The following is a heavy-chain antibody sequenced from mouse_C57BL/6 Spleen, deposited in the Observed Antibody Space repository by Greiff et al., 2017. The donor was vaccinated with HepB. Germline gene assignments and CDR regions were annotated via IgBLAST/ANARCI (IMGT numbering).Heavy chain of an antibody. Sequence: QVQLQQPGAELVMPGASVKLSCKASGYTFTSYWMHWVKQRPGQGLEWIGEIDPSDSYTNYNQKFKGKSTLTVDKSSSTAYMQLSSPTSEDSAVYYCARILPVWYFDVWGTGTTVTVSS. CDR3: ARILPVWYFDV. D-gene: IGHD5-5*01. CDR1: GYTFTSYW. V-gene: IGHV1-69*01. J-gene: IGHJ1*03. CDR2: IDPSDSYT.